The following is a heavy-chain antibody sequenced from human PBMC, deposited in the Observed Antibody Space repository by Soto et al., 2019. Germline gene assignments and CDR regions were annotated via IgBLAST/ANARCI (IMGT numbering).Heavy chain of an antibody. CDR3: AKEKIASTVADFFDY. V-gene: IGHV3-23*01. CDR2: ISGSGSST. J-gene: IGHJ4*02. Sequence: HPGGSLRLSCEASGSTFNNYAMTWVRQTPGKGLQWVSTISGSGSSTFYADSVRGRFTISRDNSKNTLYLQMNSLRAEDTALYYCAKEKIASTVADFFDYWGQGTLVTVSS. D-gene: IGHD6-19*01. CDR1: GSTFNNYA.